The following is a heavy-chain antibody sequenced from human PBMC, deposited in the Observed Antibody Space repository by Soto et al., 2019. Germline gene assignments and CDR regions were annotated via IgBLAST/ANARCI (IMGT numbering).Heavy chain of an antibody. CDR1: GGSFSGYY. CDR3: ARSFYRLGYCSGGSCYAWDY. D-gene: IGHD2-15*01. J-gene: IGHJ4*02. CDR2: INHSGST. Sequence: PSETLSLTCAVYGGSFSGYYWSWIRQPPGKGLEWIGEINHSGSTNYNPSLKSRVTISVDTSKNQFSLKLSSVTAADTAVYYCARSFYRLGYCSGGSCYAWDYWGQGTLVTVSS. V-gene: IGHV4-34*01.